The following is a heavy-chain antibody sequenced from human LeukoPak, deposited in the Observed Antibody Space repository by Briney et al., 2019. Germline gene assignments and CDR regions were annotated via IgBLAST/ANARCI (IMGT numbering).Heavy chain of an antibody. V-gene: IGHV3-30*18. CDR3: AKAGPYIAARPFDY. CDR1: GFTFSSYG. D-gene: IGHD6-6*01. CDR2: ISYDGSNK. J-gene: IGHJ4*02. Sequence: GGSLRLSCAASGFTFSSYGMHWVRQAPGKGLEWVAVISYDGSNKYYADSVKGRFTISRDNSKNTLYLQMNSLRAGDTAVYYCAKAGPYIAARPFDYWGQGTLVAVSS.